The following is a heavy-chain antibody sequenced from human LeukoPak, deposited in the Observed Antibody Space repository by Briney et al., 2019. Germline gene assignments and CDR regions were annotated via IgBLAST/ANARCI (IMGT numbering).Heavy chain of an antibody. V-gene: IGHV3-53*01. CDR1: GFTVSSNY. D-gene: IGHD2-15*01. CDR3: ARHRRYCSGTTCYSGHDY. CDR2: IYSGGST. J-gene: IGHJ4*02. Sequence: GGSLRLSCAASGFTVSSNYMSWVRQAPGKGLEWVSLIYSGGSTYYADSVKGRFTISRDNSKNILYLQMNSLGAEDTAVYYCARHRRYCSGTTCYSGHDYWGQGTLVTVSS.